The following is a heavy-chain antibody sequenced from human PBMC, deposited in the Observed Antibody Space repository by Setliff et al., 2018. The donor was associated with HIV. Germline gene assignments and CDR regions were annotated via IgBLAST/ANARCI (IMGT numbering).Heavy chain of an antibody. J-gene: IGHJ4*02. Sequence: PSETLSLTCTVSCVSVSSGGYYWSWILQHPGKGLEWIGDVQHTGTTYLNPSLKSRITISVDTSKNQFSLRLSSVTAADTAVYYCAREYDSSGYGANFDYWGQGTLVTVSS. CDR2: VQHTGTT. CDR1: CVSVSSGGYY. D-gene: IGHD3-22*01. V-gene: IGHV4-31*03. CDR3: AREYDSSGYGANFDY.